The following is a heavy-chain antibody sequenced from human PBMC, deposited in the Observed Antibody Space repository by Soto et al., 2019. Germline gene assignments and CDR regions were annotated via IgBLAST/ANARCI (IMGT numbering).Heavy chain of an antibody. CDR1: GGSISSRIYY. Sequence: LWETLSLTCPVYGGSISSRIYYWGGIRQPPGKGLEWIGRIYYSGSTYYRPSLKSRVTISVDTSKHQFSLKLSSLTAADTAVYYCARGYSAIDYSGPGTLLTVS. D-gene: IGHD5-12*01. V-gene: IGHV4-39*01. CDR3: ARGYSAIDY. CDR2: IYYSGST. J-gene: IGHJ4*02.